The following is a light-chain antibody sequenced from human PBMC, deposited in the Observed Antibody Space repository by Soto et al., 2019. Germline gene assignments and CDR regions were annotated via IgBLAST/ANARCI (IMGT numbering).Light chain of an antibody. CDR3: QQYNNWPLT. V-gene: IGKV3-15*01. CDR2: GES. J-gene: IGKJ1*01. Sequence: EILMTQSPATLSVSPGERATLSCRASQSVNINLAWYQQKPGQAPRVLIYGESTRAPGVPARFSGSGSGTEFTLIISSLQSEDFAVYYCQQYNNWPLTFGQGTKVEIK. CDR1: QSVNIN.